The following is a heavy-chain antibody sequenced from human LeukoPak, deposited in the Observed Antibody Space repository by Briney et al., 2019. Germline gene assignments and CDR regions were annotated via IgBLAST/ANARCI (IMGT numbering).Heavy chain of an antibody. D-gene: IGHD2-21*01. J-gene: IGHJ4*02. V-gene: IGHV3-74*01. CDR1: GFTFSSYW. CDR2: INTDGRST. Sequence: PGGSLRLSCAASGFTFSSYWMHWVRQVPGKGLVWVSRINTDGRSTSYVDTVKGRFTMSRDNAKNTLYLQMNSLRAEDTAVYYCVRDVWGDRDSYFDYWGQGTRVTVSS. CDR3: VRDVWGDRDSYFDY.